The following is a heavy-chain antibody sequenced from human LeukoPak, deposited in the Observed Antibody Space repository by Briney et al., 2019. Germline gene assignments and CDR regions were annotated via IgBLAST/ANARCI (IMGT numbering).Heavy chain of an antibody. CDR3: ARGRAYYDSSGYPDY. D-gene: IGHD3-22*01. V-gene: IGHV1-69*04. CDR1: GGTFSSYA. J-gene: IGHJ4*02. CDR2: IIPILGIA. Sequence: ASVKVSCKASGGTFSSYAISWVRQAPGQGLEWMGRIIPILGIANYARKFQGRVTITADKSTSTAYMELSSLGSEDTAVYYCARGRAYYDSSGYPDYWGQGTLVTVSS.